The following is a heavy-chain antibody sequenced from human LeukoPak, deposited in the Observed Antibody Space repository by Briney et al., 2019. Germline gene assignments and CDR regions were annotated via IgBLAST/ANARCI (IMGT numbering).Heavy chain of an antibody. D-gene: IGHD3-22*01. CDR1: GSTFSSYW. CDR3: ASLGWLPYYFDY. Sequence: GGSLRLSCAASGSTFSSYWMSWVRQAPGKGLEWVANIKQDGSERYYVDSVKGRFTISRDNAKNSLYLQMNSLRAEDTAVYYCASLGWLPYYFDYWGQGTLVTVSS. V-gene: IGHV3-7*02. J-gene: IGHJ4*02. CDR2: IKQDGSER.